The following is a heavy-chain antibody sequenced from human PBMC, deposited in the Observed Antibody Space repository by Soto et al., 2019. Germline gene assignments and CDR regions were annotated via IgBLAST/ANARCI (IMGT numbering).Heavy chain of an antibody. Sequence: SETLSLTCTVSGDSISSADYYWSWIRQTPGKGLEWIGHIFYSGTTYYNPSLKSRLTISVDTSKNHFSLRLTSVTAADTAVYYCARDLWVEPELYYYGMDVWGQGTTVTSP. V-gene: IGHV4-30-4*01. J-gene: IGHJ6*02. CDR2: IFYSGTT. CDR3: ARDLWVEPELYYYGMDV. D-gene: IGHD1-1*01. CDR1: GDSISSADYY.